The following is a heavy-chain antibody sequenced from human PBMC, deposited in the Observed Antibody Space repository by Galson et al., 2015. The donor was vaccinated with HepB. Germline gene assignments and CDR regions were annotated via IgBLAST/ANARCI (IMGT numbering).Heavy chain of an antibody. J-gene: IGHJ4*02. CDR2: INPNTGGT. V-gene: IGHV1-2*05. CDR1: GYSLTGHY. CDR3: ARDSREGALDY. Sequence: SVKVSCKASGYSLTGHYLHWVRQAPGQGLEWMGRINPNTGGTIYAQKFQDRVNMTRDRSITTAYMELSSLTSDDTVVYYCARDSREGALDYWGQGTLVTVSS.